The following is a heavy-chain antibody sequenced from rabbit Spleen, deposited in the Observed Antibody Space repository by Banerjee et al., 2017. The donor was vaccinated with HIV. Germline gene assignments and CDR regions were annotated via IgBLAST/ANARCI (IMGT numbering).Heavy chain of an antibody. J-gene: IGHJ6*01. Sequence: QSLEESGGGLVKPEASLTLTCKASGFSFNSGYDMCWVRQAPGKGLEWIACTAGGRSTFTYYASWAKGRFTCSKASSTTVTLQMTSLTAADTATYFCARDTGSSFSSYGMDLWGPGTLVTVS. D-gene: IGHD8-1*01. CDR3: ARDTGSSFSSYGMDL. CDR2: TAGGRSTFT. V-gene: IGHV1S40*01. CDR1: GFSFNSGYD.